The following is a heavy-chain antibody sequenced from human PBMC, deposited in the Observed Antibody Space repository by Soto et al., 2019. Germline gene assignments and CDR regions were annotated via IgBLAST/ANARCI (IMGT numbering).Heavy chain of an antibody. V-gene: IGHV1-18*01. J-gene: IGHJ3*02. CDR1: GYTFTSYG. CDR2: ISAYNGNT. CDR3: ARDRDDYGDYAAFDI. Sequence: GASVKVSCKASGYTFTSYGISWVRQAPGQGLEWMGWISAYNGNTNYAQKLQGRVTMTTDTSTSTAYMELRGLRSDDTAVYYCARDRDDYGDYAAFDIWGQGTMVTVSS. D-gene: IGHD4-17*01.